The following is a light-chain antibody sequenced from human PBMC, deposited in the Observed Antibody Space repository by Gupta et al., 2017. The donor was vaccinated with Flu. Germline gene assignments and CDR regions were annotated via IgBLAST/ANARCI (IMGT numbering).Light chain of an antibody. V-gene: IGKV3-15*01. Sequence: ASLSVCPGERITRAYTARQSVGNNVSWYQQKPGHSPRLLVYEASTRATGLPARFIGSGCCTEFTLTIISRQSEDSALYYCHQYNSWPPVTFGQGTKVEIK. CDR3: HQYNSWPPVT. CDR2: EAS. CDR1: QSVGNN. J-gene: IGKJ1*01.